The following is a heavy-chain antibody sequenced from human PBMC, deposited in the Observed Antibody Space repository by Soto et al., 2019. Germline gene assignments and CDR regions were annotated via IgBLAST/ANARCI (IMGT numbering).Heavy chain of an antibody. D-gene: IGHD5-12*01. CDR3: ASDIVATMSYYYYGMDV. CDR1: GFTVSSNY. J-gene: IGHJ6*02. V-gene: IGHV3-66*01. Sequence: GGSLRLSCAASGFTVSSNYMSWVRQAPGKGLEWVSVIYSGGSTYYADSVKGRFTISRDNSKNTLYLQMNSLRAEDTAVYYCASDIVATMSYYYYGMDVWGQGTTVTVSS. CDR2: IYSGGST.